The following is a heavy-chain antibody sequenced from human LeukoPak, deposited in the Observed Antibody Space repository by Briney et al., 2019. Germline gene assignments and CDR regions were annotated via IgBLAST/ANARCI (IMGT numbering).Heavy chain of an antibody. CDR1: GFTVSSNY. D-gene: IGHD3-3*01. Sequence: GSLRLSCAASGFTVSSNYMSWVRQAPGKGLEWVSVIYSGGSTYYADSVKGRFTISRDNSKNTLYLQMNSLRAEDTAVYYCARVLGTPYDFWSGYYLSTGGDYYYYYMDVWGKGTTVTVSS. V-gene: IGHV3-53*01. CDR2: IYSGGST. J-gene: IGHJ6*03. CDR3: ARVLGTPYDFWSGYYLSTGGDYYYYYMDV.